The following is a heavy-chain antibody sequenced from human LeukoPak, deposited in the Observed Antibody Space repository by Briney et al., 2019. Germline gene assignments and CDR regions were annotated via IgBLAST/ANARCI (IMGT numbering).Heavy chain of an antibody. CDR3: ARASQGEYYDSSGYFDY. CDR1: GYTFTSYY. D-gene: IGHD3-22*01. V-gene: IGHV1-46*01. J-gene: IGHJ4*02. Sequence: SGGSLRLSYAASGYTFTSYYMHWVRQAPGQGLEWMGIINPSGGSTSYAQKFQGRVTMTRDMSTSTVYMELSSLRSEDTAVYYCARASQGEYYDSSGYFDYWGQGTLVTVSS. CDR2: INPSGGST.